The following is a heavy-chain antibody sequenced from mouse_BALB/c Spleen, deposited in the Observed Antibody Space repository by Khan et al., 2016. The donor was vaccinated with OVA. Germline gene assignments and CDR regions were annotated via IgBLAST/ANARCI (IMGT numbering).Heavy chain of an antibody. CDR1: GFTFSTYG. D-gene: IGHD1-1*01. CDR3: ATSYFYGYYFDY. V-gene: IGHV5-17*02. Sequence: EVELVESGGGLVQPGGSRKLSCAASGFTFSTYGMHWVRQAPEKGLEWVAYIRGDRSTIYYADTVKGRFTIYRDNPKNTLLLQMTSLMSEDTARYYCATSYFYGYYFDYWGPGTTLTVSS. CDR2: IRGDRSTI. J-gene: IGHJ2*01.